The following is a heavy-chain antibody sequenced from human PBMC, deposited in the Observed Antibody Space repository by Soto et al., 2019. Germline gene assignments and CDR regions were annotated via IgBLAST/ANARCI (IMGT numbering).Heavy chain of an antibody. CDR3: AHWDYDFWSGGMDV. D-gene: IGHD3-3*01. Sequence: QITLKESGPTLVKPTQTLTLTCTFSGFSLSTSGVGVGWIRQPPGKALEWLALIYWDDDKRYSPSLKSRLTITKDTSKNQVVLTMTNMDPVDTATYYCAHWDYDFWSGGMDVWGQGTTVTVSS. CDR1: GFSLSTSGVG. V-gene: IGHV2-5*02. CDR2: IYWDDDK. J-gene: IGHJ6*02.